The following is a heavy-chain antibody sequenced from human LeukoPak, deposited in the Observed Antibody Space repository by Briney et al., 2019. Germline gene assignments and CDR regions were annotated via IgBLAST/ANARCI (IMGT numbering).Heavy chain of an antibody. J-gene: IGHJ3*02. CDR1: GFTFSSYA. V-gene: IGHV3-23*01. CDR3: AKDSYYGSGSYLGAFDI. D-gene: IGHD3-10*01. CDR2: ISGSGGST. Sequence: GGSLRLSCAASGFTFSSYAMSWVRQAPGTGLEWVSTISGSGGSTYYADSVKGRFTISRDNSKTTLYVQMNSLRAEDTAIYYCAKDSYYGSGSYLGAFDIWGQGTMVSVSS.